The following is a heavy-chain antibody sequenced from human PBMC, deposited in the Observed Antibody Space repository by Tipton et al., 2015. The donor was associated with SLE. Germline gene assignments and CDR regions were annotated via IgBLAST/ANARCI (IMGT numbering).Heavy chain of an antibody. CDR1: GFSISNNW. CDR2: IREDGSEK. J-gene: IGHJ3*01. Sequence: SLRLSCAASGFSISNNWMAWVRQAPGKGLEWVAHIREDGSEKFYVDSVRGRFAISRDNAKNSLYLHMNSLRAEDTAVYYCVREYQGRFYVNGAFDVWGQGTVVTVSS. V-gene: IGHV3-7*01. D-gene: IGHD1-26*01. CDR3: VREYQGRFYVNGAFDV.